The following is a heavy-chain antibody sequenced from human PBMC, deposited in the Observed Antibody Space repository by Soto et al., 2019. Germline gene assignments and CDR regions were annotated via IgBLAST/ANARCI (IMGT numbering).Heavy chain of an antibody. Sequence: QVQLVQSGAEVKKPGASVKVSCKASGYTFTDYDIHWVRQAPGQGLEWMGWINPNSDGTNYAQKFQGWVTMTRDTSISTAYMELSRLRSDNTAVYYCVRGGYDSSGYRMLQHWGQGTLVTVSS. CDR1: GYTFTDYD. CDR2: INPNSDGT. V-gene: IGHV1-2*04. D-gene: IGHD3-22*01. CDR3: VRGGYDSSGYRMLQH. J-gene: IGHJ1*01.